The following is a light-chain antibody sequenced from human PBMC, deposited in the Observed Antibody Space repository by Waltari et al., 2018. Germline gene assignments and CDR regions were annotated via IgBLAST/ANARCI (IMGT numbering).Light chain of an antibody. Sequence: QSVVTQPPSASGTPGQSVTISCSGTNSNIGRNYVFRYQQFPGMAPKLLLYSNNRRPSGVPDRFSGSKSGTSASLAINGLRSEDEAHYYCASWDDGLSGLIFGGGTELTV. CDR1: NSNIGRNY. CDR2: SNN. CDR3: ASWDDGLSGLI. J-gene: IGLJ2*01. V-gene: IGLV1-47*02.